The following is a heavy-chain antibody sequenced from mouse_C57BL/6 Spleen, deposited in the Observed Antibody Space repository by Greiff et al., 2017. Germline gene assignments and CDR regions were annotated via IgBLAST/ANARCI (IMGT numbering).Heavy chain of an antibody. CDR1: GYTFTSYW. V-gene: IGHV1-7*01. CDR2: INPSGGYT. Sequence: VQLQQSGAELAKPGASVKLSCKASGYTFTSYWMPWVKQRPGQGLEWIGYINPSGGYTKYNQKFKGQATLTADNTYSPPYLQLSTLTSEDSAFYFCARTVMDYWGQGTSVTVSS. CDR3: ARTVMDY. J-gene: IGHJ4*01. D-gene: IGHD1-1*01.